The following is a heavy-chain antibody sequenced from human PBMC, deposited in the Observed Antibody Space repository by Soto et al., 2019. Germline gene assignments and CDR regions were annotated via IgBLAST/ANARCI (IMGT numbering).Heavy chain of an antibody. D-gene: IGHD4-17*01. Sequence: PSQPLLLPFDISEYIGTSNRAALNWIRQSPSRDLEWLGRTYYRSKWYNDYGTSVKGRITFNADTSKNQFSLQLNSVTPEDSAVYYCARERYGDYGRGTFDIWGRGTMATVSS. CDR1: EYIGTSNRAA. V-gene: IGHV6-1*01. CDR2: TYYRSKWYN. CDR3: ARERYGDYGRGTFDI. J-gene: IGHJ3*02.